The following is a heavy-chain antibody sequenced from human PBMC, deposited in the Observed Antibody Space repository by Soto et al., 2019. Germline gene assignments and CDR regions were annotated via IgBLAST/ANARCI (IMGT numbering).Heavy chain of an antibody. CDR2: IIPIFGTA. CDR1: GGTFSSYA. D-gene: IGHD3-10*01. V-gene: IGHV1-69*05. J-gene: IGHJ4*02. Sequence: GASVKVSCKASGGTFSSYAISWVRQAPGQGLEWMGGIIPIFGTANYAQNFQGRVTMTTDKSTSTAYMELRSLRSDDTAVYYCSRVDPGETSPFDHWGQGTLVTVSS. CDR3: SRVDPGETSPFDH.